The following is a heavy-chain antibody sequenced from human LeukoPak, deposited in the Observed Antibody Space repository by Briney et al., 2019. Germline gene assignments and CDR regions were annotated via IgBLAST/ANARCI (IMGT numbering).Heavy chain of an antibody. V-gene: IGHV1-46*01. CDR1: GYTFTSYY. J-gene: IGHJ4*02. CDR3: ARVVYYYDSSGYYPLGY. D-gene: IGHD3-22*01. Sequence: ASVKVSCKASGYTFTSYYMHWARQAPGQGLEWMGIINPSGGSTSYAQKFQGRVTMTRDTSTSTVYMELSSLRSEDTAVYYCARVVYYYDSSGYYPLGYWGQGTLVTVSS. CDR2: INPSGGST.